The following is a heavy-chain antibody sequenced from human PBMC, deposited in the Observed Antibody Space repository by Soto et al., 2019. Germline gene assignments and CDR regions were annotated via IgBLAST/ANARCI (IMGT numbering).Heavy chain of an antibody. D-gene: IGHD4-17*01. J-gene: IGHJ4*02. Sequence: EVNLLESGGGLLQPGGSLRLSWVASWFSFTSYAMAWVRQAPGMGLEWVCTVTLSGDYTYYADPVKGRFTISRDNSKNTVYLQLSSLRADDTAVYYCARVGYGDLAQWGQGTWVTGSS. V-gene: IGHV3-23*01. CDR3: ARVGYGDLAQ. CDR1: WFSFTSYA. CDR2: VTLSGDYT.